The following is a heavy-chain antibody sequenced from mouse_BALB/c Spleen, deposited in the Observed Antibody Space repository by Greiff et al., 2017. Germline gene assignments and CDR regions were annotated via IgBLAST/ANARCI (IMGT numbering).Heavy chain of an antibody. CDR1: GYTFTSYV. Sequence: EVQLQQSGPELVKPGASVKMSCKASGYTFTSYVMHWVKQKPGQGLEWIGYINPYNDGTKYNEKFKGKATLTSDKSSSTAYMELSSLTSEDSAVYYCARDGNYAYYGNLFAYWGQGTLVTVSA. J-gene: IGHJ3*01. D-gene: IGHD2-10*01. CDR2: INPYNDGT. V-gene: IGHV1-14*01. CDR3: ARDGNYAYYGNLFAY.